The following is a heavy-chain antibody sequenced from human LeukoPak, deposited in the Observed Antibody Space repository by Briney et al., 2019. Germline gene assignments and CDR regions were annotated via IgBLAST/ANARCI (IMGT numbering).Heavy chain of an antibody. D-gene: IGHD6-13*01. CDR1: GGSFSTYY. J-gene: IGHJ5*02. V-gene: IGHV4-4*07. Sequence: SETLSLTCTVSGGSFSTYYWSWIRQPAGMGLEWIGRIYTSGSTNYNPSHKSRVTMSVDTSKNQFSLKLSSVTAADTAVYYCAKGDPFRAGWFDPWGQGILVTVSS. CDR3: AKGDPFRAGWFDP. CDR2: IYTSGST.